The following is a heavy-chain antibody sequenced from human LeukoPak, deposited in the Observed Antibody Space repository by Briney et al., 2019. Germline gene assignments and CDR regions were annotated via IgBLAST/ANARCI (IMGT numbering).Heavy chain of an antibody. D-gene: IGHD3-16*01. Sequence: GVLRLSCAASGFTFSSYAMSWVRQAPGKGLEWVSAISGSGGSTYYADSVKGRFTISRDNSKNTLYLQMNSLRVEDTAVYYCAKASWVADADAVLWGQGTLVTVSS. V-gene: IGHV3-23*01. CDR1: GFTFSSYA. CDR3: AKASWVADADAVL. CDR2: ISGSGGST. J-gene: IGHJ4*02.